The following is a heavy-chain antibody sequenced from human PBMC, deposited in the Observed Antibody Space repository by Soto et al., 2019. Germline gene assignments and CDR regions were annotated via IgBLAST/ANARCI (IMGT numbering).Heavy chain of an antibody. J-gene: IGHJ4*02. V-gene: IGHV3-74*03. D-gene: IGHD3-16*01. CDR1: GFTFSMYW. CDR2: INGDGTDT. CDR3: AREVGRGSGSYYLDY. Sequence: EVQLVESGGGLVQPGGSLRLSCAASGFTFSMYWMHWVRQAPGQGLLWVARINGDGTDTTYADSVKGRFTISRDNAKNTVYLQMNGLRAEDTAVDYCAREVGRGSGSYYLDYWGQETLVTVSS.